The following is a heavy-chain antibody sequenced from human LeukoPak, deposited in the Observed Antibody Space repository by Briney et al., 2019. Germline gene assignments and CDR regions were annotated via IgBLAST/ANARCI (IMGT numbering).Heavy chain of an antibody. Sequence: SETLSLTCTVSGGSISSYYWSWIRQPPGKGLEWIGYIYYSGSTNYNPSLKSRVTISVDTSKNQFSLKLSSVTAADTAVYYCARHPGYYYYYMDVWGKGTTVTISS. J-gene: IGHJ6*03. CDR2: IYYSGST. CDR1: GGSISSYY. CDR3: ARHPGYYYYYMDV. V-gene: IGHV4-59*08.